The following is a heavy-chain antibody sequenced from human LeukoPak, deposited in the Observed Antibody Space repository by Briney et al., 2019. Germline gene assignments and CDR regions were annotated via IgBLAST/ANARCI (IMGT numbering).Heavy chain of an antibody. V-gene: IGHV4-38-2*02. CDR2: IYHSGST. J-gene: IGHJ4*02. CDR1: GYSISSGYY. CDR3: TRGAGWLIDY. Sequence: SETLSLTCTVSGYSISSGYYWGWIRQPPGKGLEWIGSIYHSGSTYYNPSLKSRVTISVDTSKNQFSLKLNSLTTADTAVYYCTRGAGWLIDYWGQGILVTVSS. D-gene: IGHD3-16*01.